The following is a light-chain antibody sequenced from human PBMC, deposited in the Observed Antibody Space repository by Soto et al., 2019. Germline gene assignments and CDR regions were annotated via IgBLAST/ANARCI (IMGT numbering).Light chain of an antibody. CDR3: QQYNNWWT. CDR1: QSLSGN. CDR2: GAS. J-gene: IGKJ1*01. Sequence: EIVLTQSPGTLSLSPGERATLSCRASQSLSGNYLAWYQQKPGQAPRVLIYGASTRATGIPARFSGSGSGTEFTLTISSLQSEDFAVYYCQQYNNWWTFGQGTKVDIK. V-gene: IGKV3-15*01.